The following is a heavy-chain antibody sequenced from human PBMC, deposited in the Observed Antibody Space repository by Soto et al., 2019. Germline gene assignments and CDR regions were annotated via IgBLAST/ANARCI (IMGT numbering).Heavy chain of an antibody. D-gene: IGHD5-12*01. Sequence: SETLSLTCTVSGGSIGSYYWGWVRQSPEKGLVWIAYIYYSGSTNYNPSLESRVTISLETSNNQFSLKMSSVTAADTAVYYCARVNSGYEVHRQYYYYMDVWGKGTTVTVSS. CDR1: GGSIGSYY. CDR2: IYYSGST. V-gene: IGHV4-59*13. CDR3: ARVNSGYEVHRQYYYYMDV. J-gene: IGHJ6*03.